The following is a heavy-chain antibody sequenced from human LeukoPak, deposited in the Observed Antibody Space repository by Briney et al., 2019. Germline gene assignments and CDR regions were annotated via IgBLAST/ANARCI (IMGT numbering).Heavy chain of an antibody. CDR3: ARGPPPYIVVVPAADAFDI. Sequence: GSLRLSCAASGFTFSSYGMHWVRQAPGKGLEWIGYIYHSGSTYYNPSLKSRVTISVDTSKNQFSLKLSSVTAADTAVYYCARGPPPYIVVVPAADAFDIWGQGTMVTVSS. V-gene: IGHV4-59*01. D-gene: IGHD2-2*01. CDR1: GFTFSSYG. J-gene: IGHJ3*02. CDR2: IYHSGST.